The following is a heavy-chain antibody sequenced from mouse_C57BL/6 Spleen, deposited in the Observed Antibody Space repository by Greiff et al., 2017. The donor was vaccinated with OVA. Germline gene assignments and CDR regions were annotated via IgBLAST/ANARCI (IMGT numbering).Heavy chain of an antibody. J-gene: IGHJ4*01. CDR2: IYPGDGDT. CDR1: GYAFSSSW. V-gene: IGHV1-82*01. Sequence: VQLQQSGPELVKPGASVKISCKASGYAFSSSWMNWVKQRPGQGLEWIGRIYPGDGDTNYNGKFKGKATLTADKSSSTAYMQLSSLTSEDSAVYFCARDSGAYGSSAMDYWGQGTSVTVS. CDR3: ARDSGAYGSSAMDY. D-gene: IGHD1-3*01.